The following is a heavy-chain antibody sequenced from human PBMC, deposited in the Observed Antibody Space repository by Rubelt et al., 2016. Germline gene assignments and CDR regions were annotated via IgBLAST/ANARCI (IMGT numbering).Heavy chain of an antibody. V-gene: IGHV5-51*01. CDR1: GYSFTSYW. J-gene: IGHJ4*02. D-gene: IGHD5-24*01. CDR3: ARPHDGYNFGYFDY. Sequence: EVQLVQSGAEVKKPGESLKISCKGSGYSFTSYWIGWVRQMPGKGLEWMGIIYPGDSDTRYSQSSQGQVTSSADKSISTADLQWRSLKASDTAMDYCARPHDGYNFGYFDYWGQGTLVTVSS. CDR2: IYPGDSDT.